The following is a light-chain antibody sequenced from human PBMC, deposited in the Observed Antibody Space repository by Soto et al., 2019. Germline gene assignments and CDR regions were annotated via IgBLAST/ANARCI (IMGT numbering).Light chain of an antibody. J-gene: IGLJ1*01. CDR2: EVN. Sequence: QSVLTHPASVSGSPGQSITISCTGTSSDIGTYNLVSWYQQHPGKAPKPMIYEVNKRPSGVSDRFSGSKSGNTASLTISGLQAEDVFYYDCCSYAGCSTLLLFATG. CDR3: CSYAGCSTLLL. V-gene: IGLV2-23*02. CDR1: SSDIGTYNL.